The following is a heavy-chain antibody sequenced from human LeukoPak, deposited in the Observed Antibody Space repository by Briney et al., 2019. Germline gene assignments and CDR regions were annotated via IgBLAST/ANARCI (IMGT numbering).Heavy chain of an antibody. CDR2: ISSSSSYI. D-gene: IGHD1-26*01. Sequence: PGGSLRLSCAASGFTFSGYSMNWVRQAPGKGLEWVSSISSSSSYIYYADSVKGRFTISRDNAKNSLYLQMNSLRAEDTAVYYCARGSVGTAVLDYWGQGTLVTVSS. J-gene: IGHJ4*02. V-gene: IGHV3-21*01. CDR1: GFTFSGYS. CDR3: ARGSVGTAVLDY.